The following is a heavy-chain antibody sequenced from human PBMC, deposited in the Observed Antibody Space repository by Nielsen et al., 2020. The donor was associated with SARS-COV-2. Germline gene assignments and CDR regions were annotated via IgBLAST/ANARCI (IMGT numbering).Heavy chain of an antibody. V-gene: IGHV1-46*01. CDR2: ITPIGGTT. CDR3: AREWGDYDSSAYDV. D-gene: IGHD3-22*01. CDR1: GYTFTNYY. Sequence: ASVKVSCKASGYTFTNYYMHWVRQAPGQGLEWMGIITPIGGTTTYARKFQGRVTMTRDTSTTTVYMELSSLRSEDTAVYYCAREWGDYDSSAYDVWGQGTLVTVST. J-gene: IGHJ4*02.